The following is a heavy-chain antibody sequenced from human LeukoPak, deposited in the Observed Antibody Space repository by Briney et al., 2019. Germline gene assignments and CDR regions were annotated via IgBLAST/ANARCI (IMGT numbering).Heavy chain of an antibody. V-gene: IGHV3-7*05. CDR3: ARDILTGYQPYFDY. D-gene: IGHD3-9*01. Sequence: GGSLRLSCVASGFTFRSYWMNWVRQAPGKGLEWVANIKQDGSEKYYVDSVKGRFTISRDNAKSSLYLQMNSLRAEDTAVYYCARDILTGYQPYFDYWGQGTLVTVSS. CDR2: IKQDGSEK. CDR1: GFTFRSYW. J-gene: IGHJ4*02.